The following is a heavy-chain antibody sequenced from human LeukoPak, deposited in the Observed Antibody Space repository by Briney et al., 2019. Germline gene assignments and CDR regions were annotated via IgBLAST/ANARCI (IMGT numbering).Heavy chain of an antibody. CDR1: GGFVSSGSYY. J-gene: IGHJ4*02. CDR3: ARDRSFPPYYFDY. Sequence: SETLSLTCTVSGGFVSSGSYYWSWIRQPPGKGLEWIGYIYYSGSTNYNPSLKSRVTISVDTSKNQFSLKLSSVTAADTAVYYCARDRSFPPYYFDYWGQGTLVTVSS. D-gene: IGHD2/OR15-2a*01. V-gene: IGHV4-61*01. CDR2: IYYSGST.